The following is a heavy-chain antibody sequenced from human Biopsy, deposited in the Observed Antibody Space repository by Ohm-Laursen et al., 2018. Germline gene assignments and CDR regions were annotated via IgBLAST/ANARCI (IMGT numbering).Heavy chain of an antibody. CDR2: VYYTGST. CDR3: ARDRGYYSDRTVPGYFDL. V-gene: IGHV4-59*01. Sequence: SETLPLTCTVSGDSISSYYWSWIRQPPGKGLQWIGYVYYTGSTDYNPSLQSRVTISVDTSKNHFSLRLRSVTPADPAIYYCARDRGYYSDRTVPGYFDLWGRGTLVTVSS. CDR1: GDSISSYY. J-gene: IGHJ2*01. D-gene: IGHD3-22*01.